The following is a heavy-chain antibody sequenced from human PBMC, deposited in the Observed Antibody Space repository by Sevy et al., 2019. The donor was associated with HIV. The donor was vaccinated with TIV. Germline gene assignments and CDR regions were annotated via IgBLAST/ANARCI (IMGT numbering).Heavy chain of an antibody. V-gene: IGHV3-15*01. CDR2: IKSKADGGTP. CDR3: TTARYTSGWLDYFDY. CDR1: GSTFSNAW. J-gene: IGHJ4*02. D-gene: IGHD6-19*01. Sequence: GGSLRLSCAASGSTFSNAWMSWVRQSPGKGLEWVGRIKSKADGGTPDYAAPVKDRFTISRDDSKTTLYLHMNGLKTEDTAVYYCTTARYTSGWLDYFDYWGQGTLVTVSS.